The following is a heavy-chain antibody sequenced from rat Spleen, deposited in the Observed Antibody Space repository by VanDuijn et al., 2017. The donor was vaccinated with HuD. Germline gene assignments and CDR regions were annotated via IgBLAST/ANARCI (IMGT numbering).Heavy chain of an antibody. CDR3: ARCTIAAMLDY. Sequence: EVQLQESGPGLVKPSQSLSLTCSVTGYSITRSYRWSWIRKFPGNKLEWMGYINNAGSTNYNPSLKIRISITRDTSKNQFFLQLNSVTTEDTATYYCARCTIAAMLDYWGQGVMVTVSS. D-gene: IGHD1-2*01. V-gene: IGHV3-3*01. CDR2: INNAGST. CDR1: GYSITRSYR. J-gene: IGHJ2*01.